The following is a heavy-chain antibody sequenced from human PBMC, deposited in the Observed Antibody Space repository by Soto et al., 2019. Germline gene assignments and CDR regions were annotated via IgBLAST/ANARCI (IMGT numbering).Heavy chain of an antibody. CDR2: INPNNGAT. CDR1: RNTLTPYF. Sequence: QVQLVQSGAEVKKPGAQVRVSGKVPRNTLTPYFMPWWRRAPGKGLEWMGWINPNNGATHYGLSFQGRVTMTRDTSISTAYMELSSLRSDDTAVYYCASHDPGARFDPWGQGTLVIVSS. V-gene: IGHV1-2*02. J-gene: IGHJ5*02. D-gene: IGHD1-1*01. CDR3: ASHDPGARFDP.